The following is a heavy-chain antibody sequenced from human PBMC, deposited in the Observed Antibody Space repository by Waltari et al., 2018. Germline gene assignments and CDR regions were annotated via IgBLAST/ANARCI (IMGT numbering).Heavy chain of an antibody. CDR1: GFNFISYA. J-gene: IGHJ4*02. V-gene: IGHV3-23*01. D-gene: IGHD3-22*01. CDR2: ISDSGVIT. CDR3: ARHLYSIDYLELGN. Sequence: EVHLLESGGGLAQPGGSLRLSCAASGFNFISYAMSGVRQAPGKGLGWGSGISDSGVITKYADSVKGRFTVSRDNSKNTVFLQLNSLRAEDTAIYYCARHLYSIDYLELGNWGQGTQVTVSS.